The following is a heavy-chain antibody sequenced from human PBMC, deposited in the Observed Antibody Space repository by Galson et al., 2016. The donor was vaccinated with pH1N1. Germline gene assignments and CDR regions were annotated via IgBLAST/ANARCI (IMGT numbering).Heavy chain of an antibody. D-gene: IGHD3-22*01. Sequence: SVKVSCKASGYTFTSDFMHWVRQAPGQGLEWMGMLNPTGGSRIYAQKFQGRVTMTRDTSTSTVYMELSSLRSKDTAVYYCARARESSGYYLGSDAFDIWGQGTMVTVSS. CDR3: ARARESSGYYLGSDAFDI. CDR1: GYTFTSDF. CDR2: LNPTGGSR. V-gene: IGHV1-46*01. J-gene: IGHJ3*02.